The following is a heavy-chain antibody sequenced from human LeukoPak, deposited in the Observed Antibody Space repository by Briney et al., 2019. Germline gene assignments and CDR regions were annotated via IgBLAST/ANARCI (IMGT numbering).Heavy chain of an antibody. J-gene: IGHJ5*02. CDR3: ARDCITMVRGVIIDWFDP. Sequence: GGSLRLSCAASGFTFSNYWMSWVRQAPGKGLEGVANIKQDGSEKYYVDSVKGRFTISRDNAKNSLYLQMNSLRAEDTAVYYCARDCITMVRGVIIDWFDPWGQGTLVTVSS. D-gene: IGHD3-10*01. CDR2: IKQDGSEK. CDR1: GFTFSNYW. V-gene: IGHV3-7*03.